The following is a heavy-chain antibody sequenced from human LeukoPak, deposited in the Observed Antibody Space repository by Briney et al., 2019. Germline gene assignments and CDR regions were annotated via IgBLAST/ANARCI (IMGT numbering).Heavy chain of an antibody. V-gene: IGHV3-66*01. Sequence: PGGSLRLSCAASGFTVSSSYMSWVRQAPGKGLEGVSGVYSGGNTFYADSVKGRFTISRDNSKNTLYLQMDSLRAEDTAVYYCARESPYYSYAFDIWGQGTMVTVSS. J-gene: IGHJ3*02. CDR1: GFTVSSSY. D-gene: IGHD3-22*01. CDR2: VYSGGNT. CDR3: ARESPYYSYAFDI.